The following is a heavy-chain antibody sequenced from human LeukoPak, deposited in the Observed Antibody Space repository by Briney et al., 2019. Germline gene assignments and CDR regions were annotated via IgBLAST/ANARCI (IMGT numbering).Heavy chain of an antibody. D-gene: IGHD2-2*01. CDR3: ARGDNAAHFFDF. CDR2: INPRSGGT. Sequence: ASVKVSCKASGYTFIGYYMHWVRQAPGQGLEWMGWINPRSGGTNYAEKFQGRVSMTRDTSINTAYMELRRLRFDDTAVYYCARGDNAAHFFDFWGQGSLVTVSS. J-gene: IGHJ4*02. CDR1: GYTFIGYY. V-gene: IGHV1-2*02.